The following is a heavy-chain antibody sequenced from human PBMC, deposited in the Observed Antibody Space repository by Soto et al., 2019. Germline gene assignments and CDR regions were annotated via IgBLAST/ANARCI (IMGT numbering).Heavy chain of an antibody. V-gene: IGHV3-33*01. Sequence: QVQLVESGGGVVQPGRSLRLSCAASGFTFSSYGMHWVRQAPGKGLEWVAVIWYDGSNKYYADSVKGRFTISRDNSKNTLYLQMTSLRAEDTAVYYCARGGMVATYWFDPWGQGTLVTVSS. D-gene: IGHD5-12*01. J-gene: IGHJ5*02. CDR3: ARGGMVATYWFDP. CDR2: IWYDGSNK. CDR1: GFTFSSYG.